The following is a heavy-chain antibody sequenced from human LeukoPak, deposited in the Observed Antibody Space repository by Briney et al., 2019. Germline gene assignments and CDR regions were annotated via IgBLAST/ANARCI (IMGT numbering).Heavy chain of an antibody. D-gene: IGHD2-2*01. V-gene: IGHV3-72*01. CDR1: GFTLSDHY. CDR2: SRHKAKRYST. J-gene: IGHJ4*02. CDR3: TTEYIVVVPPTPGVDY. Sequence: GGSLRLSCAASGFTLSDHYMDWVRQAPGKGLEWVGRSRHKAKRYSTEYAASVKGRFTISRDDSKNTLYLQMNSLKTEDTAVYYCTTEYIVVVPPTPGVDYWGQGTLVTVSS.